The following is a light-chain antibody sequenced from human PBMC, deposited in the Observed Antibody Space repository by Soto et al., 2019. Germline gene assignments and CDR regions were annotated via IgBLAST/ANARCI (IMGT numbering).Light chain of an antibody. CDR3: SSYTISSTHV. CDR2: DVS. V-gene: IGLV2-14*03. J-gene: IGLJ1*01. CDR1: SSDVGAYNF. Sequence: QSALTQPASVSGSPGQSITISCTGSSSDVGAYNFVSWYQQHPGKVPRLMIFDVSSRPSGVSDRFSGSKSGNTASLTISGLQAEDEGDYYSSSYTISSTHVFGSGTKLTVL.